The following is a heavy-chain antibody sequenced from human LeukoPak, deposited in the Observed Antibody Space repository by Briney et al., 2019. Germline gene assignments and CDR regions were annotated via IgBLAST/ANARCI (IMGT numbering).Heavy chain of an antibody. CDR2: ISSSSSYI. CDR3: ARGYCSGGSCYPYYFDY. CDR1: GFIFSSYS. Sequence: GGSLRLSCAASGFIFSSYSMNWVRQAPGKGLEWVSSISSSSSYIYYADSVKGRFTISRDNAKNSLYLQMNSLRAEDTAVYYCARGYCSGGSCYPYYFDYWGQGTLVTVSS. D-gene: IGHD2-15*01. V-gene: IGHV3-21*01. J-gene: IGHJ4*02.